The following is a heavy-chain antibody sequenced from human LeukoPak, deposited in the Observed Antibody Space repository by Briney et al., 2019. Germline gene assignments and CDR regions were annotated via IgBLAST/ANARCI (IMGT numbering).Heavy chain of an antibody. J-gene: IGHJ3*02. D-gene: IGHD2-2*01. Sequence: GGSLRLSCAASGFTFSSYSMNWVRQAPGKGLEWVPYISSSSSTIYYADSVKGRFTISRDNAKNSLYLQMNSLRAEDTAVYYCARGSIVVVPAAMEYAFDIWGQGTMVTVSS. CDR1: GFTFSSYS. V-gene: IGHV3-48*04. CDR2: ISSSSSTI. CDR3: ARGSIVVVPAAMEYAFDI.